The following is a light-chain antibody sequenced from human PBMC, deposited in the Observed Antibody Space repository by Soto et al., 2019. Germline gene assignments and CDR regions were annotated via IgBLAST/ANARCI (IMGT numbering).Light chain of an antibody. V-gene: IGKV4-1*01. CDR1: QSVLYSSNNQNY. CDR2: RAS. CDR3: QQYYNIPWT. J-gene: IGKJ1*01. Sequence: DIVMTQSPDSLAVSLGERATINCKSSQSVLYSSNNQNYLAWYQQKPGQPPKLLIYRASTRESGVPDRFSGSGSGTDFTLTISSLQAEDVAVYYCQQYYNIPWTFGQGTKVEI.